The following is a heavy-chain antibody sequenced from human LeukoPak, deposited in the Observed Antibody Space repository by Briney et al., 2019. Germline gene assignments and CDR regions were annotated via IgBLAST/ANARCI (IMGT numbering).Heavy chain of an antibody. Sequence: PGGSLRLSCAASGFTFSNYWMHWVRQAPGKGLVWVSRVKSDGSSTTYADSVKGRFTISRDNAKNTLYLQMNSLRAEDTALYYCAKSKAASGRQLAFDYWGQGTPVTVSS. V-gene: IGHV3-74*01. CDR1: GFTFSNYW. CDR2: VKSDGSST. D-gene: IGHD6-13*01. J-gene: IGHJ4*02. CDR3: AKSKAASGRQLAFDY.